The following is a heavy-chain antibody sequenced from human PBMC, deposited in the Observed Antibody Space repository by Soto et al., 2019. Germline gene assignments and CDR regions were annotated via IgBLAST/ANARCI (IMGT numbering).Heavy chain of an antibody. Sequence: PGGSLRLSCVASGSTFSDYYMTWIRQAPGKGLEWVAYISSSGSGIYYPDSVKGRFTISRDNAKNSLYLQMSSLGAEDSAVYYCARAYSDAFDIWGQGTMVTVSS. CDR3: ARAYSDAFDI. CDR1: GSTFSDYY. J-gene: IGHJ3*02. D-gene: IGHD2-15*01. V-gene: IGHV3-11*01. CDR2: ISSSGSGI.